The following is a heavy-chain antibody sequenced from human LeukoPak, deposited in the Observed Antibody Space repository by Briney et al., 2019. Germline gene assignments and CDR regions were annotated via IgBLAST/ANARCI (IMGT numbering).Heavy chain of an antibody. Sequence: KPSETLSLTCTVSGGSISSSSYYWGWIRQPPGKGLEWIGSIYYSGSTYYNPSLKSRVTISVDTSKNQFSLKLSSVTAADTAVYYCAREGVGYCSSTSCYTKSYYYYYMDVWGKGTTVTVSS. CDR1: GGSISSSSYY. CDR3: AREGVGYCSSTSCYTKSYYYYYMDV. D-gene: IGHD2-2*02. J-gene: IGHJ6*03. CDR2: IYYSGST. V-gene: IGHV4-39*02.